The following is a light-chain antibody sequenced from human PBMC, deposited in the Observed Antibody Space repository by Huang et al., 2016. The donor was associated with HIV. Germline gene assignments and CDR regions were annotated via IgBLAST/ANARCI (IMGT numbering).Light chain of an antibody. J-gene: IGKJ1*01. V-gene: IGKV3-15*01. Sequence: EMVMTQSPATLSVSAGERATLSCRASQSVSTDLAWYQQRPGQAPRLLIYGASTRDTGIPARFSGSGSGTDFTLTISSLQSEDVALYYCHQYNNWPPGTFGQGTKVEIK. CDR3: HQYNNWPPGT. CDR1: QSVSTD. CDR2: GAS.